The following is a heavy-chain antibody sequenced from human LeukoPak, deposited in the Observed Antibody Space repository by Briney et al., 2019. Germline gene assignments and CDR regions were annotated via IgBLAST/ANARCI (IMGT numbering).Heavy chain of an antibody. CDR2: INPNSGGT. V-gene: IGHV1-2*02. CDR3: AREYSSVNWFDP. D-gene: IGHD6-25*01. CDR1: GYTFTGYY. J-gene: IGHJ5*02. Sequence: ASVKASCKASGYTFTGYYMHWVRQAPGQGLEWMGWINPNSGGTNYAQKFQGRVTMTRDTSISTAYMELSRLRSDDTAVYYCAREYSSVNWFDPWGQGTLVTVSS.